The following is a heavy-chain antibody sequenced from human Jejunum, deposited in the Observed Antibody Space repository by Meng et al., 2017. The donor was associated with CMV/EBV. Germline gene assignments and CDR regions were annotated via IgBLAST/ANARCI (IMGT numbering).Heavy chain of an antibody. CDR3: ARRESSLYYDFWSDYPSKYCNMDV. CDR2: SSVNDVDT. J-gene: IGHJ6*02. V-gene: IGHV1-18*01. Sequence: WVRQVTGLGPEWMGYSSVNDVDTIYVQRFKGRVTMTMDTATSTAFMELRGLTPDDTALYSCARRESSLYYDFWSDYPSKYCNMDVWGQGTTVTVSS. D-gene: IGHD3-3*01.